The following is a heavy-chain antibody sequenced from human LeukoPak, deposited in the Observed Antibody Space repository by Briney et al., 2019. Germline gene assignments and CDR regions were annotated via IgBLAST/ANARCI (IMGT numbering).Heavy chain of an antibody. CDR2: IYPGDSET. Sequence: GESLHIPSQGPRYSFTSYWIGRVRQMPGKGLEWMGIIYPGDSETRYSPSFQGQVTISADKSITTAFLQWSSLRAPGTALYYCARLKVRHQQLHHLVLWGQGTLVTVSS. CDR3: ARLKVRHQQLHHLVL. J-gene: IGHJ1*01. D-gene: IGHD6-13*01. CDR1: RYSFTSYW. V-gene: IGHV5-51*01.